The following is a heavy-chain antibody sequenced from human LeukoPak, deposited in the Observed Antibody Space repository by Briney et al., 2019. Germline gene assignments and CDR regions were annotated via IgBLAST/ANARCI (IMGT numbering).Heavy chain of an antibody. CDR2: IYYSGST. Sequence: NPSETLSLTCTVSGGSISSYYWSWIRQPPGKGLEWIGYIYYSGSTNYNPSLKSRVTISVDTSKNQFSLKLNSVTAADTAVYFCARGPTVDYFEGSGYYYFDSWGQGTLVTVSA. CDR1: GGSISSYY. J-gene: IGHJ4*02. V-gene: IGHV4-59*12. D-gene: IGHD3-22*01. CDR3: ARGPTVDYFEGSGYYYFDS.